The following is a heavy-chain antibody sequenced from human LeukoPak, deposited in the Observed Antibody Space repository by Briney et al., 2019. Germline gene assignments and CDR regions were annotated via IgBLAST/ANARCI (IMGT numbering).Heavy chain of an antibody. CDR3: AKDAASSRVDY. Sequence: GGSLRLSCAASGFTFSSYGMHWVRQAPGKGLEWVAFIQYDGSNKYYADSVKGRFTISRDNSKNTLYLQMNSLRAEDTAVYYCAKDAASSRVDYWGQGTLVTVSS. D-gene: IGHD6-13*01. CDR2: IQYDGSNK. CDR1: GFTFSSYG. V-gene: IGHV3-30*02. J-gene: IGHJ4*02.